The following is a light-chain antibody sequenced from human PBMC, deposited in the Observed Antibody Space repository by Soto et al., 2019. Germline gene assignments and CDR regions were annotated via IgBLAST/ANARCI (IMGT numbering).Light chain of an antibody. V-gene: IGKV3-20*01. CDR2: GAS. CDR3: RQYGSSQS. J-gene: IGKJ1*01. CDR1: QTVSSNY. Sequence: EIVLTQSPGTLSLSPGERATLSCRASQTVSSNYLAWYQQKPGQAPRLLIYGASSRATGIPDRFSGSGSGTEFTLTLRRLEPEDFAVYYCRQYGSSQSFGQGTKVEIK.